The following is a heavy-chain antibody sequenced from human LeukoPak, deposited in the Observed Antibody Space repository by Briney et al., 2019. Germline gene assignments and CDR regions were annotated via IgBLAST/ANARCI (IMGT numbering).Heavy chain of an antibody. Sequence: GRSLRLSCAASGFTFSSYAMHWVRQAPGKGLEWVAVISYDGSNKYYADSVKGRFTISIDNSKNTLYLQMNSLIAEDTAVYYWARGERFDDWGQGALGTVSS. J-gene: IGHJ4*02. V-gene: IGHV3-30-3*01. CDR3: ARGERFDD. CDR2: ISYDGSNK. CDR1: GFTFSSYA. D-gene: IGHD3-16*01.